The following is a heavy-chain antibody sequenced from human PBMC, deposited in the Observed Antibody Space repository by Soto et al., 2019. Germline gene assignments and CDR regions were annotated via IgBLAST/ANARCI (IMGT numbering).Heavy chain of an antibody. V-gene: IGHV4-39*01. Sequence: SETLSLTCTVSGGSISSSSYYWGWIRQPPGKGLEWIGSIYYSGSTYYNPSLKSRVTISVDTSKNQFSLKLSSVTAADTAVYYCARPRGDIVVVPAAMTKAEGYYMDVWGKGTTVTVSS. CDR1: GGSISSSSYY. CDR2: IYYSGST. D-gene: IGHD2-2*01. J-gene: IGHJ6*03. CDR3: ARPRGDIVVVPAAMTKAEGYYMDV.